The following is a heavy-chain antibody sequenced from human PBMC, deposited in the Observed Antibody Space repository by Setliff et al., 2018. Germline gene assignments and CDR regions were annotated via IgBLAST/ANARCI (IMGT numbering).Heavy chain of an antibody. CDR1: GGSISSSSYY. CDR2: IYYSGST. Sequence: SETLSLTCTVSGGSISSSSYYWGWIRQPPGKGLEWIGSIYYSGSTYYNPSLKSRVTISVDTSKNQFSLKLSSVTAADTAVYYCARHYPNDGYSYGGDWFDPWGQGTLVTVSS. J-gene: IGHJ5*02. V-gene: IGHV4-39*01. D-gene: IGHD5-18*01. CDR3: ARHYPNDGYSYGGDWFDP.